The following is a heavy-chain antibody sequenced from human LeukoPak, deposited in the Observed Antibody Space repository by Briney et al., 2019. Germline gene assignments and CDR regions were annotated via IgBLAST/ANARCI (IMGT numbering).Heavy chain of an antibody. V-gene: IGHV1-46*01. CDR2: INPSGGTT. Sequence: ASVKVSCKASGYTFTSYHMHWVRQAPGQGLEWMGIINPSGGTTNYAQKFRGRVTMTRDMSTSTAYMELRSLRSDDTAVYYCTRDGPHGSGSYYRIYYMDVWGKGITVTISS. J-gene: IGHJ6*03. D-gene: IGHD3-10*01. CDR3: TRDGPHGSGSYYRIYYMDV. CDR1: GYTFTSYH.